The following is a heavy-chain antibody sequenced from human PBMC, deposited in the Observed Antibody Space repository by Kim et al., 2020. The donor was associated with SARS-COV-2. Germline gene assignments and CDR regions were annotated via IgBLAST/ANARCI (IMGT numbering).Heavy chain of an antibody. CDR1: GFTFSSYS. CDR3: ARGSGSGAWLTNF. V-gene: IGHV3-48*02. CDR2: INSGSSAI. D-gene: IGHD3-3*01. J-gene: IGHJ4*02. Sequence: GGSLRLSCAASGFTFSSYSMHWFRQAPRKGLEWVSLINSGSSAIDYADSVKGRFTISRDNAKNSLYLQVNSLRDEDRAVYYCARGSGSGAWLTNFWGQGT.